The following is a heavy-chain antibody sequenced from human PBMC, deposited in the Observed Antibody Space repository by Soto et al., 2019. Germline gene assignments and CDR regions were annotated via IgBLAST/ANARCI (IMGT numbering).Heavy chain of an antibody. J-gene: IGHJ4*02. Sequence: PGGSLRLSCAASGFTFSNYWMHWVRQAPGKGLVWVSRINSDGSTTSHADSVKGRFTISRDNAKNTLYLQMNSLRAEDTAVYYCARDRHSNSYYFDYWGQGTLVTVSS. CDR3: ARDRHSNSYYFDY. CDR2: INSDGSTT. CDR1: GFTFSNYW. V-gene: IGHV3-74*01. D-gene: IGHD4-4*01.